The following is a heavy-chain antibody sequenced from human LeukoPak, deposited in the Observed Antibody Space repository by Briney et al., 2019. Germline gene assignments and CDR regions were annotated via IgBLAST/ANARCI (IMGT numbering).Heavy chain of an antibody. CDR2: ISSRGTTI. Sequence: GGSLRLSCAASGFTFSSYSMNWVRQAPGKGLEWVSYISSRGTTIYYADSMKGRFTISRDNAKNSLDLQMNSLRAEDTAVYYCAKDRCSNGIGCLYYYMDVWGKGTMVTISS. D-gene: IGHD2-8*01. V-gene: IGHV3-48*01. CDR3: AKDRCSNGIGCLYYYMDV. CDR1: GFTFSSYS. J-gene: IGHJ6*03.